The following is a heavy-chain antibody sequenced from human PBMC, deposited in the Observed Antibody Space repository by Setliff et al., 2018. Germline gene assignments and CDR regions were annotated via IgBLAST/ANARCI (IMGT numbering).Heavy chain of an antibody. J-gene: IGHJ5*02. V-gene: IGHV4-39*07. CDR1: GGSISSSSYY. D-gene: IGHD3-22*01. CDR2: IYYSGST. CDR3: ARPGGDSSGSSPNWFDP. Sequence: AETLSLTCTVSGGSISSSSYYWGWIRQPPGKGLEWIGSIYYSGSTYYNPSLKSRVTISVDTTKNQFSLKLSSVTAADTAVYYCARPGGDSSGSSPNWFDPWGQETLVTVS.